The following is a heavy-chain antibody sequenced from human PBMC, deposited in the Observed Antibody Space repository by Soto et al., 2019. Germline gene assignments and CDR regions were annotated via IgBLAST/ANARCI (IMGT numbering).Heavy chain of an antibody. D-gene: IGHD2-8*01. Sequence: QVQLVQSGAEVKKPGASVKISCKASGYTFTSYYMHWVRQAPGQGLEWMGIINPSGGSTNYAQKLQGRGAMTRDTSTCTVSMELNSLRSEVTAVYYCSRPAYPGFINAVCYALDYWGQGTLVTVSS. J-gene: IGHJ4*02. V-gene: IGHV1-46*01. CDR3: SRPAYPGFINAVCYALDY. CDR1: GYTFTSYY. CDR2: INPSGGST.